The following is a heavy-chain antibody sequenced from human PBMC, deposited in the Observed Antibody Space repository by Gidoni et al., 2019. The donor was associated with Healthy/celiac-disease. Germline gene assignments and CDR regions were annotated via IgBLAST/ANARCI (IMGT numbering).Heavy chain of an antibody. J-gene: IGHJ6*02. CDR2: INAGNGNK. Sequence: QVQLVQSGAEVKKPGASVTVSCKASGYTFPSYAMHWVLQAPGQRLEWIGWINAGNGNKKYSQKFQGRGTITRDKSASTAYMELSSLRSEDTAVYYCASPYYDILTGYYNAHYYYGMDVWGQGTTVTVSS. D-gene: IGHD3-9*01. CDR1: GYTFPSYA. V-gene: IGHV1-3*01. CDR3: ASPYYDILTGYYNAHYYYGMDV.